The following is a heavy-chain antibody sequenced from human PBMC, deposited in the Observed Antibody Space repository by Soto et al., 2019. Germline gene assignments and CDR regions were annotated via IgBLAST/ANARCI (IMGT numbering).Heavy chain of an antibody. CDR3: ARPLFGVVSLAMDV. CDR1: GYTFTSYA. J-gene: IGHJ6*02. CDR2: INAGNGNT. Sequence: ASVKVSCKASGYTFTSYAMHWVRQAPGQRLEWMGWINAGNGNTRYSQKFQGRVTITRDTSASTAYMELSSLRSEDTAVYYCARPLFGVVSLAMDVWAKGPRSPSP. V-gene: IGHV1-3*01. D-gene: IGHD3-3*01.